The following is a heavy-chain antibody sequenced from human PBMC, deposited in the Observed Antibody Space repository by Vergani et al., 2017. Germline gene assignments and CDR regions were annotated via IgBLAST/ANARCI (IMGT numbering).Heavy chain of an antibody. CDR1: GFTFSSYA. Sequence: EVKLLESGGGLVQPGGSLRLSCAASGFTFSSYAMSWVRQAPGKGLEGVSAISGSGGSTYYADSVKGRFTISRDNSKNTLYLQMNGLSAEDTAVYYCAKDPMAGETLDYWGQGTLVTVSS. CDR2: ISGSGGST. D-gene: IGHD5-24*01. CDR3: AKDPMAGETLDY. V-gene: IGHV3-23*01. J-gene: IGHJ4*02.